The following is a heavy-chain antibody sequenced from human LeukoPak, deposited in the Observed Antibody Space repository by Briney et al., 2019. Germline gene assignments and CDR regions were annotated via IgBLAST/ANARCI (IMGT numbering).Heavy chain of an antibody. CDR3: ARDLPDTPMVLRLHYGMDV. J-gene: IGHJ6*02. CDR1: GYTFTGYY. Sequence: ASVKVSCKASGYTFTGYYIHWVRQAPGQGLEWMVWINPNDGDTNYVQKFQGRVTMTRDTSISTAYMELSRLRSDDSGVYYCARDLPDTPMVLRLHYGMDVWGQGTTVTVSS. D-gene: IGHD3-10*01. CDR2: INPNDGDT. V-gene: IGHV1-2*02.